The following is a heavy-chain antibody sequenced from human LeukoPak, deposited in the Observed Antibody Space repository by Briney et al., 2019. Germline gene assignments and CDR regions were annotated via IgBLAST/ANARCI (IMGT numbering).Heavy chain of an antibody. V-gene: IGHV5-51*01. J-gene: IGHJ4*02. Sequence: GESLKISCKASGYRFNSNWIAWVRQMPGKGLEWMGIIYLGDSDTRYSPSFQSQVTISADKSITTAYLQWSSLKASDTAMYYCARRNRYTWYSFDYWGQGTLVTVSS. CDR2: IYLGDSDT. D-gene: IGHD6-13*01. CDR3: ARRNRYTWYSFDY. CDR1: GYRFNSNW.